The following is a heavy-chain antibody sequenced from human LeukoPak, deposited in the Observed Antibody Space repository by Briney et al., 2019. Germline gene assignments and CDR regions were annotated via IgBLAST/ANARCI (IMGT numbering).Heavy chain of an antibody. D-gene: IGHD2-2*01. CDR1: GGSMNNYY. CDR3: ARLGSVAMPFDY. J-gene: IGHJ4*02. V-gene: IGHV4-59*08. CDR2: SYYSGST. Sequence: PSETLSPTCTVSGGSMNNYYWNWIRQPPGKGLEWIGYSYYSGSTNYNPSLKSRVNISVDTSKNQFFLNLSSVTAADTAVYYCARLGSVAMPFDYWGQGTLVTVSS.